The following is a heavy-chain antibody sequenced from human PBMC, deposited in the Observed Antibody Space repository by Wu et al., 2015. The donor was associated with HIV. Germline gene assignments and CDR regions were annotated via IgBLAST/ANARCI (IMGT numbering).Heavy chain of an antibody. V-gene: IGHV1-18*01. Sequence: QVQLVQSGAEVKKPGASMKVSCKASGYSFISYGISWVRQAPGQGLEWMGWISGYNGNTNYAQKFQGRVTMTTDTSTSTAYMELRSLRSDDTAVYYCARDFVAVVAPFDYVGRREPVSPSP. CDR1: GYSFISYG. CDR3: ARDFVAVVAPFDY. J-gene: IGHJ4*01. D-gene: IGHD2-15*01. CDR2: ISGYNGNT.